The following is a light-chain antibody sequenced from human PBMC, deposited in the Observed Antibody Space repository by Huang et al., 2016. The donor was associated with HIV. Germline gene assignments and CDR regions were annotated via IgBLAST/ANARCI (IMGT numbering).Light chain of an antibody. V-gene: IGKV3-15*01. CDR2: GAS. CDR1: ESILRN. J-gene: IGKJ2*01. CDR3: QQYNKWPPYT. Sequence: VMTQSPATLSVSPGERATLSCRASESILRNLAWYQQRPGQPPRLLSCGASVRLPGIPDRFRGSGSGTEFSLTISSLQSEDFAVYYCQQYNKWPPYTYGQGTKLEIK.